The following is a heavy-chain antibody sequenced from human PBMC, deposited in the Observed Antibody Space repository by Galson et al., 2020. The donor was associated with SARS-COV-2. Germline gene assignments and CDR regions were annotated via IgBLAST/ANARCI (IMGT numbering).Heavy chain of an antibody. D-gene: IGHD5-12*01. V-gene: IGHV1-58*02. J-gene: IGHJ4*02. Sequence: SVKVSCKTSGFTFARSAMHWVRQARGQRLEWIGWIVPGTGNTNYAPKFQERVTITSDMSTSTAYMELSSLRSEDTAVYYCAAGGYTGSGSNAFDSWGQGTLVTVAS. CDR1: GFTFARSA. CDR2: IVPGTGNT. CDR3: AAGGYTGSGSNAFDS.